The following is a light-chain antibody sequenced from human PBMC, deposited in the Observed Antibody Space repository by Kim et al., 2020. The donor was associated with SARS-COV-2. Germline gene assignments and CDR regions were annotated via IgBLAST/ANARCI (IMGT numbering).Light chain of an antibody. CDR3: SSYIRSSSFG. J-gene: IGLJ3*02. CDR2: GVR. Sequence: GQSRTTSCTGTSRVGGSYVFGSGYQQPPGKAPKLMFYGVRKRPSGVSNRFSGSKSGNTASLTISGLQAEDEADYYCSSYIRSSSFGFGGGTQLTVL. CDR1: SRVGGSYVF. V-gene: IGLV2-14*03.